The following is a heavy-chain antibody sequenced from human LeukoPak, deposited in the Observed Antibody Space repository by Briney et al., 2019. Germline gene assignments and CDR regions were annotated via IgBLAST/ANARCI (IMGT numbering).Heavy chain of an antibody. D-gene: IGHD1-26*01. CDR2: IGTSVSSI. J-gene: IGHJ4*02. V-gene: IGHV3-23*01. CDR1: GFTFSTYA. CDR3: AKRAMNSGSPREFDY. Sequence: GGSLRLSCAASGFTFSTYAKHWVRQAPGRGLEWVSAIGTSVSSIYYADSVKGRFTISRDNSKKTVYLQMNNLRGDDTAVYYCAKRAMNSGSPREFDYWGQGTLVTVSS.